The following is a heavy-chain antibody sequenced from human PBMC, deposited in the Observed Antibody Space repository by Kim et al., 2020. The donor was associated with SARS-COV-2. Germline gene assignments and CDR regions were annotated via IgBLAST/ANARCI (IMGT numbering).Heavy chain of an antibody. CDR1: GGSISSLSW. Sequence: SETLSLTCAVSGGSISSLSWWSWVRQAPGKGLEWFGEISHRGSPNYHPSLKSRMTISIDSSKNQFSLKLTSVTAADTAIYFCAGFSADMMSMMWGRGGWFDPWGQGTLVTVSS. D-gene: IGHD3-16*01. CDR2: ISHRGSP. V-gene: IGHV4-4*02. CDR3: AGFSADMMSMMWGRGGWFDP. J-gene: IGHJ5*02.